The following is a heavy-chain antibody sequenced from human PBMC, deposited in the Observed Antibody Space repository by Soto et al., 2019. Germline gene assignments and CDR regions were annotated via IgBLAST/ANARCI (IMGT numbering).Heavy chain of an antibody. CDR3: AKDPYSSSSVGHFDY. CDR1: GFTFSSYA. CDR2: ISGSGGST. V-gene: IGHV3-23*01. J-gene: IGHJ4*02. D-gene: IGHD6-6*01. Sequence: LRLSCAASGFTFSSYAMSWVRQAPGKGLEWVSAISGSGGSTYYADSVKGRFTISRDNSKNTLYLQMNSLRAEDTAVYYCAKDPYSSSSVGHFDYWGQGTLVTVSS.